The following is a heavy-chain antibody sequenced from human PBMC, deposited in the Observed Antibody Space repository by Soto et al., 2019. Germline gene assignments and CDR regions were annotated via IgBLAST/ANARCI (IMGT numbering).Heavy chain of an antibody. CDR3: ASRHSSPFFDY. J-gene: IGHJ4*02. CDR1: GGSISSGDYY. Sequence: PSETLSLTCTVSGGSISSGDYYWSWIRQPPGKGLEWIGSIYYSGSTYYNPSLKRRVTISVDTSKNQFTLKQNYVTAAGTAVYYCASRHSSPFFDYWGQGTLVTVSS. V-gene: IGHV4-30-4*01. CDR2: IYYSGST. D-gene: IGHD6-13*01.